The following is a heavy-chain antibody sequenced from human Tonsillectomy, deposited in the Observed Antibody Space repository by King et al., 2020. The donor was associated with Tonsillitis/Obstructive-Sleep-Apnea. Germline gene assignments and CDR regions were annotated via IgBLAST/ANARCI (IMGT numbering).Heavy chain of an antibody. CDR2: ISYDGSNK. V-gene: IGHV3-30*18. Sequence: VQLVESGGGVVQPGRSLRLSCAASGFTFSSYGMHWVRQAPGKGLERVAVISYDGSNKYYAESVKGRFTISRDNSKNTLYLQMNSLRAEDTAGYYCAKESVRFLEWLASFDYWGQGTLVTVSS. J-gene: IGHJ4*02. CDR1: GFTFSSYG. CDR3: AKESVRFLEWLASFDY. D-gene: IGHD3-3*01.